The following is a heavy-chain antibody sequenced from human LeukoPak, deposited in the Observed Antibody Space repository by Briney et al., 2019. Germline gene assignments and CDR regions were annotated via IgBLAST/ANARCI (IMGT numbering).Heavy chain of an antibody. V-gene: IGHV4-59*01. Sequence: SETLSLTCTVSGGSISSNYWSWIRQPPGKVLEYIGYIHYTGSTNYNPSLKSRVTISVDTSKNQFSLKLTSVPAADTAVYHCAKGGGSPDVWGQGTTVTVSS. CDR3: AKGGGSPDV. J-gene: IGHJ6*02. CDR2: IHYTGST. D-gene: IGHD3-16*01. CDR1: GGSISSNY.